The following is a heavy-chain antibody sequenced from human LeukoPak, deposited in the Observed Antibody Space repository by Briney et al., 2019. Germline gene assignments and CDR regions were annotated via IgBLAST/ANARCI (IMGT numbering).Heavy chain of an antibody. D-gene: IGHD3-10*02. CDR3: AELGITMIGGV. J-gene: IGHJ6*04. CDR1: GFTFSSYE. V-gene: IGHV3-48*03. CDR2: ISSSSSTI. Sequence: GGSLRLSCAASGFTFSSYEMNWVRQAPGKGLEWVSYISSSSSTIYYADSVKGRFTISRDNAKNSLYLQMNSLRAEDTAVYYCAELGITMIGGVWGKGTTVTISS.